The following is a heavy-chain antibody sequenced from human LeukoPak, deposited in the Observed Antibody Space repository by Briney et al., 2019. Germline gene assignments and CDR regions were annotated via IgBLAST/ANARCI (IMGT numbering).Heavy chain of an antibody. CDR2: IIPIFGTA. Sequence: ASVKVSCKASGGTFSSYAVSWVRQAPGQGLEWMGGIIPIFGTANYAQKFQGRVTITTDESTSTAYMELSSLRSEDTGVYYCAIWGQQLAFDYWGQGTLVTVSS. D-gene: IGHD6-13*01. V-gene: IGHV1-69*05. CDR1: GGTFSSYA. J-gene: IGHJ4*02. CDR3: AIWGQQLAFDY.